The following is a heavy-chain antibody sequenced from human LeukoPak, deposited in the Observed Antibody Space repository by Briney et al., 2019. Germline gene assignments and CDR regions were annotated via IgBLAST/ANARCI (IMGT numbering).Heavy chain of an antibody. CDR2: ISAYNGNT. J-gene: IGHJ5*02. D-gene: IGHD6-13*01. CDR3: ARDCAAAGTLCWFDP. CDR1: GYTFTSYG. Sequence: ASVKVSCKASGYTFTSYGISWVRQAPGQGLEWMGWISAYNGNTNYAQRLQGRVTMTTDTSTSTAYMELRSLRSDDTAVYYCARDCAAAGTLCWFDPWGQGTLVTVSS. V-gene: IGHV1-18*01.